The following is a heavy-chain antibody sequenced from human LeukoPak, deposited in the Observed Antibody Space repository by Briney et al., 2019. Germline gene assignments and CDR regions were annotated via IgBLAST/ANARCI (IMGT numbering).Heavy chain of an antibody. J-gene: IGHJ6*02. CDR2: IGTAGDT. CDR3: ARDRRSGYYYYGMDV. CDR1: GFTFSSYD. D-gene: IGHD2-15*01. V-gene: IGHV3-13*01. Sequence: PGGSLRLSCAASGFTFSSYDMHWVRQATGKGLEWVSAIGTAGDTYYSGSVKGRFTISRENAKNSLYLQMNSLRAGDTAVYYCARDRRSGYYYYGMDVWGQGTTVTVSS.